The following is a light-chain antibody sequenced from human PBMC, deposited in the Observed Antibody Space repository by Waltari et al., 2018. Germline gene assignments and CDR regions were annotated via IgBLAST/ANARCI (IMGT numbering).Light chain of an antibody. CDR2: GAS. CDR1: QSVSSTY. Sequence: EIVLTQSPGTLSLYPGERATLSCRTSQSVSSTYIAWYQQKPGQTPRLLIYGASNRATGIPDRFSGSGSGTDFTLTISRLEPEDSAVYYCQQYVSSPLTFGGGTKVEIK. V-gene: IGKV3-20*01. J-gene: IGKJ4*01. CDR3: QQYVSSPLT.